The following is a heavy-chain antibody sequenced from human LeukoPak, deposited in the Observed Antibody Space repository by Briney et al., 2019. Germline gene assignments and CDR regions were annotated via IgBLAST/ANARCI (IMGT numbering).Heavy chain of an antibody. V-gene: IGHV4-59*01. J-gene: IGHJ5*02. D-gene: IGHD2-2*03. CDR2: IYYSGST. CDR3: ARVFGYCSSTSCYDWFDP. Sequence: SETLSLTCTVSGGSISSYYWSRIRQPPGKGLEWIGYIYYSGSTNYNPSLKSRVTISVDTSKNQFSLKLSSVTAADTAVYYCARVFGYCSSTSCYDWFDPWGQGTLVTVSS. CDR1: GGSISSYY.